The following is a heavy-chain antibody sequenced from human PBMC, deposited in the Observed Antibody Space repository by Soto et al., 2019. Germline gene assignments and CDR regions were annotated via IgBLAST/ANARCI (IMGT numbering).Heavy chain of an antibody. D-gene: IGHD3-3*01. J-gene: IGHJ6*02. CDR1: GYTFTSYD. CDR3: AAVGGYDFWSGYYPKYYGMDV. CDR2: MNPNSGNT. Sequence: QVQLVQSGAEVKKPGASVKVSCKASGYTFTSYDINWVRQATGQGLEWMGWMNPNSGNTGYAQKFQGRVTMTRNTSLNTAHLELSSLRSEDTGGVYCAAVGGYDFWSGYYPKYYGMDVWGQGTTVTVSS. V-gene: IGHV1-8*01.